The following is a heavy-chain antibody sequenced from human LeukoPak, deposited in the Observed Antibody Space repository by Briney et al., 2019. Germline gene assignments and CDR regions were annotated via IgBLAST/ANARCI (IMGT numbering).Heavy chain of an antibody. CDR2: INHSGST. CDR1: GGSFCGYY. D-gene: IGHD1-26*01. J-gene: IGHJ4*02. Sequence: SETLSLTCAVYGGSFCGYYWSWIRQPPGKGLEWIGEINHSGSTNYNPSLKSRVTISVDTSKNQFSLKLSSVTAADTAVYYCARGQVGDYWGQGTLVTVSS. CDR3: ARGQVGDY. V-gene: IGHV4-34*01.